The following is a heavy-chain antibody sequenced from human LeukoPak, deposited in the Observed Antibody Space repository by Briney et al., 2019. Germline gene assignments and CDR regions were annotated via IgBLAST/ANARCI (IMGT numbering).Heavy chain of an antibody. Sequence: ASVKVSCKASGYSFTNYGISWVRQGPGQGLEWMGWISTYDGNTNYVQKLQGRVTITTDTSTSTAYMELRSLRSDDTAVYYCARGGVSNSWYRTPDYWGQGTLFAVSS. CDR2: ISTYDGNT. D-gene: IGHD6-13*01. CDR1: GYSFTNYG. CDR3: ARGGVSNSWYRTPDY. V-gene: IGHV1-18*01. J-gene: IGHJ4*02.